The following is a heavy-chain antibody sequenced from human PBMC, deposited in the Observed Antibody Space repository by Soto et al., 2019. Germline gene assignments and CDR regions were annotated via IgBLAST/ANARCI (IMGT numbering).Heavy chain of an antibody. CDR1: GGSISIYY. CDR2: IYYSGST. V-gene: IGHV4-59*01. J-gene: IGHJ4*02. Sequence: TSETLSLTCTVSGGSISIYYWSWIRQPPGKGLEWIGYIYYSGSTNYNPSLKSRVTISVDTSKNQFSLKLSSVTAADTAVYYCARESYDSSGRGGFFDYWGQGTLVTVSS. CDR3: ARESYDSSGRGGFFDY. D-gene: IGHD3-22*01.